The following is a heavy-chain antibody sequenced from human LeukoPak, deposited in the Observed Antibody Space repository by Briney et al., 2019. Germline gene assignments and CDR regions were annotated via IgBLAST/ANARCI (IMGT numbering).Heavy chain of an antibody. V-gene: IGHV4-39*01. CDR1: GGSISSSSYY. D-gene: IGHD2-21*01. CDR2: IYYSGST. CDR3: ARRIGLVTPNAFDI. Sequence: SETLSLTCTVSGGSISSSSYYWGWIRQPPGEGLEWIGSIYYSGSTYYNPSLKSRVTISVDTSKNQFSLKLSSVTAADTAVYYCARRIGLVTPNAFDIWGQGTMVTVSS. J-gene: IGHJ3*02.